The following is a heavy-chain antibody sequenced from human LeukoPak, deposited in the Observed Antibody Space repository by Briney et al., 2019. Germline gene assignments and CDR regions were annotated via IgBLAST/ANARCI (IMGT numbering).Heavy chain of an antibody. J-gene: IGHJ5*02. Sequence: SETLSLTCAVSGGSISSNSYYWGWIRQPPGKGLEWIGSIYYSGSTYYNPSLKGRVTISVDTSKNQFSLKLSSVTAADTAVYYCARGMGATTWFDPWGQGTLVTVSS. CDR1: GGSISSNSYY. V-gene: IGHV4-39*07. CDR2: IYYSGST. D-gene: IGHD1-26*01. CDR3: ARGMGATTWFDP.